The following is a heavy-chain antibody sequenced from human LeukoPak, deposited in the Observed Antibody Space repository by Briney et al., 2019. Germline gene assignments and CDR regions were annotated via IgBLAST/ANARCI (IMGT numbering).Heavy chain of an antibody. CDR3: ARGGYSGSYLPDY. CDR2: IYYSGST. D-gene: IGHD1-26*01. V-gene: IGHV4-59*01. CDR1: GGSFSGYY. J-gene: IGHJ4*02. Sequence: SETLSLTCAVYGGSFSGYYRSWIRQPPGKGLEWIGYIYYSGSTNYNPSLKSRVTISVDTSKNQFSLKPSSVTAADTAVYYCARGGYSGSYLPDYWGQGTLVTVSS.